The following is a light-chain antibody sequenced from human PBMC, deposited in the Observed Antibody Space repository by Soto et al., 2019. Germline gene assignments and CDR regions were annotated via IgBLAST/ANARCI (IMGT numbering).Light chain of an antibody. J-gene: IGKJ1*01. CDR1: QTISSW. Sequence: DIQMTQSPSTLSGSVGDRVTITCRASQTISSWLAWYQQKPGKAPKLLIYKASTLKSGVPSTFSGSGSGTKFTLTIAILQPDDFATYYCQQYETFPGTFGPGTKGDI. V-gene: IGKV1-5*03. CDR3: QQYETFPGT. CDR2: KAS.